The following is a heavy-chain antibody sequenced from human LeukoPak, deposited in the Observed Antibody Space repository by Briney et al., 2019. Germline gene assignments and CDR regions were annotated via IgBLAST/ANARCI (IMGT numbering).Heavy chain of an antibody. CDR3: ARERNYYDSSGYESY. Sequence: GGSLRLSCAASGFTFSSYEMKWVRQAPGKGLEWVSYISSSGSTIYYADSVKGRFTISRDNAKNSLYLQMNSLRAEDTAVYYCARERNYYDSSGYESYWGQGTLVTVSS. D-gene: IGHD3-22*01. CDR2: ISSSGSTI. V-gene: IGHV3-48*03. CDR1: GFTFSSYE. J-gene: IGHJ4*02.